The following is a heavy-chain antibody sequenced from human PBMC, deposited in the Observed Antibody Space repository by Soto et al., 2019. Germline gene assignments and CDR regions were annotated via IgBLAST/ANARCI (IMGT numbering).Heavy chain of an antibody. CDR1: GCSINSYY. CDR2: IYGSGRT. CDR3: AAAPRY. Sequence: QVQLQESGPGLVKPSGTLSLTCTVSGCSINSYYWSWIRQSPEKGLEWIGYIYGSGRTNYNPSLKSRVTISVDTSQNHFSLSLTSVTAADTAGYDCAAAPRYWGQGTLVTVSS. J-gene: IGHJ4*02. D-gene: IGHD2-15*01. V-gene: IGHV4-59*01.